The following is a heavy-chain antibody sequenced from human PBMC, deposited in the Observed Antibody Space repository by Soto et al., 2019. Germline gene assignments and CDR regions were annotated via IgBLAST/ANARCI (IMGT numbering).Heavy chain of an antibody. D-gene: IGHD3-22*01. J-gene: IGHJ6*02. Sequence: QIQLVQSGGEVKKPGASVNLSCKASGYIFNGYGISWVRQAPGQGLEWMGWISPYNGHTEYSQSLQGRPTVTANTPTPPVYMELGSLRSEETAVYYCARGGSGYQTGRGFAGAMDVWGQGTTVTVSS. CDR2: ISPYNGHT. CDR1: GYIFNGYG. CDR3: ARGGSGYQTGRGFAGAMDV. V-gene: IGHV1-18*04.